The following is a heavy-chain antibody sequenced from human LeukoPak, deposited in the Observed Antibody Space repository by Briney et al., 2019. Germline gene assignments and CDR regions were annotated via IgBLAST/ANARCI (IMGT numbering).Heavy chain of an antibody. CDR2: ISAYNGNT. CDR3: AREGVGATNDAFDI. CDR1: GYTFTSYG. V-gene: IGHV1-18*01. Sequence: ASVKVSCKASGYTFTSYGISWVRQAPGQGLEWMGWISAYNGNTNYAQKLQGRVTMTTDTSTSTDYMELRSLRSDDTAVYDCAREGVGATNDAFDIWGQGTMVTVSS. J-gene: IGHJ3*02. D-gene: IGHD1-26*01.